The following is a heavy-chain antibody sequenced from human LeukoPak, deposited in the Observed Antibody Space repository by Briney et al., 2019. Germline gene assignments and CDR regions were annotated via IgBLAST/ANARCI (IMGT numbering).Heavy chain of an antibody. D-gene: IGHD3-16*01. J-gene: IGHJ3*02. Sequence: PSETLSLTCTVSGGSISSSGYFWGWFCQAPGKGLEWIGSIYYTGGPYYNPSLTSRATISVDRSKNQWSLNLTSVTAADTAIYYCARARSYVPRGPLDTWGQGTLVSVAS. CDR2: IYYTGGP. CDR1: GGSISSSGYF. V-gene: IGHV4-39*07. CDR3: ARARSYVPRGPLDT.